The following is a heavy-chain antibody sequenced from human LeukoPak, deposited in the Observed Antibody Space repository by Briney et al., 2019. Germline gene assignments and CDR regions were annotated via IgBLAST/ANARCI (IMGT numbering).Heavy chain of an antibody. CDR1: GGSISSSSYH. D-gene: IGHD3-10*01. CDR2: IYYSGST. Sequence: SETLSLTCTVSGGSISSSSYHWGWIRQPPGKGLEWIGSIYYSGSTYYNPSLKSRVTISVDTSKNQFSLKLSSVTAADTAVYYCAHLWFGELLFWFDPWGQGTLVTVSS. CDR3: AHLWFGELLFWFDP. J-gene: IGHJ5*02. V-gene: IGHV4-39*01.